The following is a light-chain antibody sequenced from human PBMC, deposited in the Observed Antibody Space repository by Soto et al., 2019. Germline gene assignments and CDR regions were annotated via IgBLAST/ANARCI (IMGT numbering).Light chain of an antibody. CDR2: KAS. J-gene: IGKJ1*01. Sequence: DIQMTQSPSTLSASVGDRVTITCRASQSISSWLAWYQQKPGKAPKLLIYKASSLESGVPSRFSGSGSGTEVTLAISSLQPDEFATYYCQQYNSYRRTFGQGTKVEIK. CDR3: QQYNSYRRT. V-gene: IGKV1-5*03. CDR1: QSISSW.